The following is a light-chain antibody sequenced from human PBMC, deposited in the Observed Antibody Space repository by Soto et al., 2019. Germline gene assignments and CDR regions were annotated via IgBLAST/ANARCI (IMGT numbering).Light chain of an antibody. J-gene: IGLJ2*01. V-gene: IGLV2-14*01. CDR2: EVN. CDR1: SSDIGKSKY. Sequence: QSVLTQPASVSGSPGQSITFPCTGTSSDIGKSKYVSWFQQLPGEAPRLIIYEVNSRPSGISDRFSGSKSGNSASLTISGLQPEDECTYYCASQTSPNMWIFGGGTKLTVL. CDR3: ASQTSPNMWI.